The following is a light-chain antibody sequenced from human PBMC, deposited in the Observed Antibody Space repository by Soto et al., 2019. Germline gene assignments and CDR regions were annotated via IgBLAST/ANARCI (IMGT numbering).Light chain of an antibody. CDR1: QAISSY. Sequence: AIRMTQSPSSLSASTGDRVTITCRASQAISSYLAWFQQKPGKAPKLLIYAASTLQSGVPSRFSGSGSGTDFTLTISCLQSEDFATYYCQQYYSDSWTFGQGTKVEIK. J-gene: IGKJ1*01. CDR3: QQYYSDSWT. CDR2: AAS. V-gene: IGKV1-8*01.